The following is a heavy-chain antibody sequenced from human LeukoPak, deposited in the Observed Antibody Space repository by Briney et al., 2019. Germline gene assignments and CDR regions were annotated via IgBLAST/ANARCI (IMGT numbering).Heavy chain of an antibody. Sequence: SETLSLTCTVSGGSISSYYWSWLRQPPGKGLESIGYIYYSGSTNYNPSLKSRVTISVDTSKNQFSLKLSSVTAADTAVYYCARGGITGTNYWGQGTLVTVSS. V-gene: IGHV4-59*01. CDR1: GGSISSYY. CDR2: IYYSGST. CDR3: ARGGITGTNY. J-gene: IGHJ4*02. D-gene: IGHD1-20*01.